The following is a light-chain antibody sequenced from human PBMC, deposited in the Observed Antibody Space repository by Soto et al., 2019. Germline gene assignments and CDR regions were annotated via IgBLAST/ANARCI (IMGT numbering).Light chain of an antibody. V-gene: IGKV1-5*03. CDR3: QQYNSYSPWT. J-gene: IGKJ1*01. CDR1: QSISSW. Sequence: DIQMTQSPSTLSASVGDRVTITCRASQSISSWLAWYQQKPGKAPKLLIYKASSLESGVPSRFSGSGSGTEFTLTISSLHPDDFATYYCQQYNSYSPWTFRQGTKVEIK. CDR2: KAS.